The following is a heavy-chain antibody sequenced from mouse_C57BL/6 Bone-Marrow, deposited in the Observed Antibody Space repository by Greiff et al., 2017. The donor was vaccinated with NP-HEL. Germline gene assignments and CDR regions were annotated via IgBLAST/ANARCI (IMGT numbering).Heavy chain of an antibody. V-gene: IGHV1-64*01. J-gene: IGHJ2*01. Sequence: QVQLQQPGAELVKPGASVKLSCKASGYTFTSYWMHWVKQRPGQGLEWIGMIHPNSGSTNYNEKFKSKATLTVDKSSSTAYMQLSSLTSEDSAVYYCARRRVHGNYVDYWGQGTTLTVSS. CDR1: GYTFTSYW. CDR3: ARRRVHGNYVDY. CDR2: IHPNSGST.